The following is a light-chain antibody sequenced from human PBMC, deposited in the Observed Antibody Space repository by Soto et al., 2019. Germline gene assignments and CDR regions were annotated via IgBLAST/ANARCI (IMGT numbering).Light chain of an antibody. Sequence: EIVLTQSPATLSLSPVERATLSCRASQTVGSYLAWFRQTPGQAPRLPIYDTSIRATGIPARFSGSGSGTDFTLTISSLEAEDFAVYYCQQRSDWPPTFGQGTKVDIK. CDR1: QTVGSY. CDR2: DTS. CDR3: QQRSDWPPT. V-gene: IGKV3-11*01. J-gene: IGKJ1*01.